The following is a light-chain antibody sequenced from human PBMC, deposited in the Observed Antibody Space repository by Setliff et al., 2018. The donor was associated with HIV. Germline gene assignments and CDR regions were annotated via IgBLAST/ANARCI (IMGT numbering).Light chain of an antibody. CDR1: SSDFGGYNY. J-gene: IGLJ1*01. CDR3: CSYAGSYKV. Sequence: QSVLTQPRSVSGSPGQSVTISRTGTSSDFGGYNYVSWYQQHPGKAPKLMIYDVSKRPSGVPDRFSGSKSGNTASLTISGLQAEDEADYYCCSYAGSYKVFGTGTKVTVL. CDR2: DVS. V-gene: IGLV2-11*01.